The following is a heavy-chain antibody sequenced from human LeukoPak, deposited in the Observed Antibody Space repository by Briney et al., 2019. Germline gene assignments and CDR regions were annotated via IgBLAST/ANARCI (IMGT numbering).Heavy chain of an antibody. CDR3: AKGGTTVVDY. CDR1: GFTFSNYW. CDR2: ISTDGKST. J-gene: IGHJ4*02. D-gene: IGHD4-23*01. Sequence: PGGSLRLSCVASGFTFSNYWMLWVRQAPGKGLMWVSLISTDGKSTRYAESVKGRFTISRDNAKNTLYLQMNSLRDEDTAVYYCAKGGTTVVDYWGQGTLVTVSS. V-gene: IGHV3-74*01.